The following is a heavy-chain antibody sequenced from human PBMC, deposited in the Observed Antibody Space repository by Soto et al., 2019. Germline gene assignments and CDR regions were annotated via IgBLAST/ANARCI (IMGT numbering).Heavy chain of an antibody. J-gene: IGHJ6*02. CDR3: ARDIVVVPAAAGTRMDV. D-gene: IGHD2-2*01. CDR2: ISAYNGNT. V-gene: IGHV1-18*01. Sequence: QVQLVQSGAEVKKPGASVKVSCKASGYTFTSYGISWVRQAPGQGLEWMGWISAYNGNTNYAQKLQDRVTMTTDTSTSTAYMELRSLRPDDTAVYYCARDIVVVPAAAGTRMDVWGQGTTVTVSS. CDR1: GYTFTSYG.